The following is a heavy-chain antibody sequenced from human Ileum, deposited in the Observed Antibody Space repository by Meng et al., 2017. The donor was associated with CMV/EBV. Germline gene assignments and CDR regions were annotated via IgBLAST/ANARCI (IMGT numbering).Heavy chain of an antibody. CDR3: ARTATGTTGDYYGMDV. V-gene: IGHV3-66*02. CDR2: IYGGSST. J-gene: IGHJ6*02. Sequence: GESLKISCAASGFTVSSNYMSWVRQAPGQGLEWVSVIYGGSSTNYADSVKGRFTISRDNSKNTLYLQMNSLRAEDTAVYYCARTATGTTGDYYGMDVWGQGTTVTVSS. D-gene: IGHD1-1*01. CDR1: GFTVSSNY.